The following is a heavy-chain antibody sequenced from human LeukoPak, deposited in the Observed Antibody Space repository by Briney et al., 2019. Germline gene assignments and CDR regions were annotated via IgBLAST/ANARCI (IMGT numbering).Heavy chain of an antibody. CDR2: IIPIFGTA. Sequence: ASVKVSCKASGGTFSSYAISWVRQAPGQGLEWMGGIIPIFGTANYAQKFQGRVTITTDESTSTAYMELSGLRSEDTAVYYCARGGGYSSSWYWFDPWGQGTLVTVSS. J-gene: IGHJ5*02. V-gene: IGHV1-69*05. D-gene: IGHD6-13*01. CDR1: GGTFSSYA. CDR3: ARGGGYSSSWYWFDP.